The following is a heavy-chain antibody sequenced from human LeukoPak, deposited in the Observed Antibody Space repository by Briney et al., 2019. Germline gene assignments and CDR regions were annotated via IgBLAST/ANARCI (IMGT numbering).Heavy chain of an antibody. V-gene: IGHV4-39*01. CDR2: IYYSGST. J-gene: IGHJ5*02. CDR3: ARQFLWFGPFDP. D-gene: IGHD3-10*01. Sequence: SETLSLTCTVSGGSISSSSYYWGWIRQPPGKGLEWIGSIYYSGSTYYNPSLKSRVTISVDTSKNQFSLKLSSVTAADTAVFYCARQFLWFGPFDPWGQGTLVTVSS. CDR1: GGSISSSSYY.